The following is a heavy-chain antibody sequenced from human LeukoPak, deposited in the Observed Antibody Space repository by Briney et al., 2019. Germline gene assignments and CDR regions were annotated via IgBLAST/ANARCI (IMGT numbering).Heavy chain of an antibody. D-gene: IGHD3-10*01. CDR2: ISYDGSNK. J-gene: IGHJ2*01. CDR1: GFTISSYG. V-gene: IGHV3-30*18. Sequence: GGSLRLSCAASGFTISSYGMHWVRQAPGKGLEWVAVISYDGSNKYYADSVKGRFTISRDNSKNTLYLQMNSLRAEDTAVYYCAKGTYYYGSTESTGSWYFDLWGRGTLVTVSS. CDR3: AKGTYYYGSTESTGSWYFDL.